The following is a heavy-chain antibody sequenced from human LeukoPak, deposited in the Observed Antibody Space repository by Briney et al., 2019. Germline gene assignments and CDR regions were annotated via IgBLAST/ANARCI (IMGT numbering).Heavy chain of an antibody. CDR1: GFTFSSYG. CDR3: AKDESRLMEATIDY. CDR2: IWSDGSDK. D-gene: IGHD1-26*01. Sequence: GGSLRLSCAASGFTFSSYGMHWVRQAPGKGLEWVTFIWSDGSDKYYAASVKGRFTISRDNSKNTLYLQMNSLSAEDSAMYYCAKDESRLMEATIDYWGQETLVTVSS. J-gene: IGHJ4*02. V-gene: IGHV3-30*02.